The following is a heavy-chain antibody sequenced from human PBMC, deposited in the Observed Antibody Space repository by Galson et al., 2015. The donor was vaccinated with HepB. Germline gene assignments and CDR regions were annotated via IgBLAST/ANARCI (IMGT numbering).Heavy chain of an antibody. Sequence: CAISGDSVSSTSATWNWIRQSPSRGLEWLGRTYYRSKWYNDYAVSVKSRITINPDTSKNQFSLQLNSVTPEDTAVYYCARGRVGVDCYSCWLVPWGPGTLVTLSS. CDR2: TYYRSKWYN. J-gene: IGHJ5*02. V-gene: IGHV6-1*01. D-gene: IGHD2-21*01. CDR1: GDSVSSTSAT. CDR3: ARGRVGVDCYSCWLVP.